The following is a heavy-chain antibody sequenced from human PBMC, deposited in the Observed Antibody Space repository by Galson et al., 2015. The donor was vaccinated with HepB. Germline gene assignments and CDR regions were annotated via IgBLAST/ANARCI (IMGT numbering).Heavy chain of an antibody. V-gene: IGHV3-9*01. CDR2: ISWNSGSI. J-gene: IGHJ6*03. CDR1: GFTFDDYG. CDR3: AKGLGLYHYYHMDV. Sequence: SLRLSCAVSGFTFDDYGMHWVRQAPGKGLEWVSGISWNSGSIGYADSVKGRFTISRDNAKNSLYLQMNSLRVEDTALYYCAKGLGLYHYYHMDVWGKGTMVTVSS. D-gene: IGHD2-8*02.